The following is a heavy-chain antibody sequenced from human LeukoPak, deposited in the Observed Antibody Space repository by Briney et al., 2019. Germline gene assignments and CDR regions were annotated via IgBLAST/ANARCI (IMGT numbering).Heavy chain of an antibody. V-gene: IGHV1-2*02. CDR3: ARDRNSGSSLDI. CDR1: GYTFTGYY. J-gene: IGHJ3*02. Sequence: GASVKVSCKASGYTFTGYYIHWVRRAPGQGLEWMGWIYPYSGDTNYAQNFQGRVTMTRDTSISTAYMKLSSLKADDTAVYYCARDRNSGSSLDIWGQGTMLGVCS. D-gene: IGHD6-6*01. CDR2: IYPYSGDT.